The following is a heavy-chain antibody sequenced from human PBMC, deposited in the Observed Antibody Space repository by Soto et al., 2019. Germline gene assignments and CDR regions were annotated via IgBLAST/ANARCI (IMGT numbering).Heavy chain of an antibody. CDR1: GGSISSSNW. J-gene: IGHJ4*02. D-gene: IGHD7-27*01. CDR3: ARGLTYAGDFDY. Sequence: PSETLSLTCAVSGGSISSSNWWSWVRQPPGKGLEWIGEIYHSGSTDYNPSLKSRVTISVDTSKNQFSLKLSSVTAADTAVYYCARGLTYAGDFDYWGQGTLVTVSS. CDR2: IYHSGST. V-gene: IGHV4-4*02.